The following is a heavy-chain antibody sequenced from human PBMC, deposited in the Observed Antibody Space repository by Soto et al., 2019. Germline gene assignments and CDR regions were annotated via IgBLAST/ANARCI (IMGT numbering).Heavy chain of an antibody. Sequence: QVQLQESGPGLVKPSETLSLTCTASGGSISNYHWSWIRQPPGKGLEWIGYIYYSGSTSYNPSLKSRVTISVDTSNNQFSLKLNSATAADTAVYFCTRVAYDFWSGWGGAGYYYYMDVWGKGTTVTVSS. CDR3: TRVAYDFWSGWGGAGYYYYMDV. V-gene: IGHV4-59*01. D-gene: IGHD3-3*01. CDR1: GGSISNYH. J-gene: IGHJ6*03. CDR2: IYYSGST.